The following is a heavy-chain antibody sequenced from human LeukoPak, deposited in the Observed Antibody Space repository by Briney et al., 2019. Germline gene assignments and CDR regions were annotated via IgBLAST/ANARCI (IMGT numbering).Heavy chain of an antibody. Sequence: ASVKVSCKASGGTFSSYAISWVRQAPGQGLEWTGGIIPIFGTANYAQKFQGRVTITTDESTSTAYMELSSLRSEDTAVYYCAREADCSSTSCSFDYWGQGTLVTVSS. D-gene: IGHD2-2*01. CDR2: IIPIFGTA. V-gene: IGHV1-69*05. CDR1: GGTFSSYA. CDR3: AREADCSSTSCSFDY. J-gene: IGHJ4*02.